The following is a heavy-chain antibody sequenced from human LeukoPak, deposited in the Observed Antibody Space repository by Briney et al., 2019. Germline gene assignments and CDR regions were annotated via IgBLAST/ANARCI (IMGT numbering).Heavy chain of an antibody. D-gene: IGHD6-19*01. CDR3: ARGAAVAGPADY. CDR2: INHSGST. Sequence: SETLSLTCAVYGGSFSGYYWSWIRQPPGKGLEWIGEINHSGSTNYNPSLKSRVTISVDTSKNQFSLKLSSVTAAGTAVYYCARGAAVAGPADYWGQGTLVTVSS. J-gene: IGHJ4*02. CDR1: GGSFSGYY. V-gene: IGHV4-34*01.